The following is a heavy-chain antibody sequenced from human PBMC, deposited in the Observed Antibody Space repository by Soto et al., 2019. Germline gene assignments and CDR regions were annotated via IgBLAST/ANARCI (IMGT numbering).Heavy chain of an antibody. CDR3: ARGRLNNHGTVYYCDY. Sequence: EVQVLESGGGLVQPGGSLRLSCAASGFTFSSYAMNWVRQAPGKGLEWVSGISGSGTRTYYVDSVRGRFTISRDNSKNTVYLQMNSLRAEDTAAFYCARGRLNNHGTVYYCDYWGQGALVTVSS. D-gene: IGHD1-1*01. CDR2: ISGSGTRT. J-gene: IGHJ4*02. CDR1: GFTFSSYA. V-gene: IGHV3-23*01.